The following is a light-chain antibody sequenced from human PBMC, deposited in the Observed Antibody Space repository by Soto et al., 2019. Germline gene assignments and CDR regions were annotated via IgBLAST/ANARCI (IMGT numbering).Light chain of an antibody. CDR2: DDS. Sequence: EIQMTQSPSTLSASVGDRFTITCRASQPISSWLAWYHQKPVKSPKLLIYDDSNLESGVPSRFSGSGSGTEFTLTISSLQPEDFGIYYCQQYENYWTVGQGTQVDIK. V-gene: IGKV1-5*01. CDR3: QQYENYWT. J-gene: IGKJ1*01. CDR1: QPISSW.